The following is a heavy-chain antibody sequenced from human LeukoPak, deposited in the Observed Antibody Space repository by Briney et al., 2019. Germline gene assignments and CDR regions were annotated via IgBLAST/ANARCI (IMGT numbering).Heavy chain of an antibody. D-gene: IGHD3-3*01. CDR3: ARDKHRPSIFGVVNDYYYYYGMDV. CDR2: INHSGST. Sequence: SETLSLTCAVYGGSFSGYYWSWIRQPPGKGLEWIGEINHSGSTNYNPSLKSRVTISVDTSKNQFSLKLSSVTAADTAAYYCARDKHRPSIFGVVNDYYYYYGMDVWGQGTTVTVSS. V-gene: IGHV4-34*01. CDR1: GGSFSGYY. J-gene: IGHJ6*02.